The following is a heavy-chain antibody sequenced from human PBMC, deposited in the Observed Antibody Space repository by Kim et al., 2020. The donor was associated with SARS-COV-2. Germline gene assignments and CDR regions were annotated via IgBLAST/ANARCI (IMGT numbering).Heavy chain of an antibody. CDR2: INAGNGNT. Sequence: ASVKVSCKASGYTFTSYAMHWVRQAPGQRLEWMGWINAGNGNTKYSQKFQGRVTITRDTSASTAYMELSSLRSEDTAVYYCAREGGSYYGYYYYGMDVWGQGTTVTVSS. V-gene: IGHV1-3*01. CDR1: GYTFTSYA. D-gene: IGHD1-26*01. CDR3: AREGGSYYGYYYYGMDV. J-gene: IGHJ6*02.